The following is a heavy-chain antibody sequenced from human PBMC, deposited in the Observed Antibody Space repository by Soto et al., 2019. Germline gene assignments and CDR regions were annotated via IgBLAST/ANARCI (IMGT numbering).Heavy chain of an antibody. CDR2: ISGSGGST. D-gene: IGHD2-8*02. CDR3: EKLYWQLAGSDF. CDR1: A. Sequence: AGSCVSKETGKGLEWVSAISGSGGSTYYADSVKGRFTISRDNSKNTLYLQMNSLRAEDTAVYYCEKLYWQLAGSDFWGKGTLVTVSS. J-gene: IGHJ4*02. V-gene: IGHV3-23*01.